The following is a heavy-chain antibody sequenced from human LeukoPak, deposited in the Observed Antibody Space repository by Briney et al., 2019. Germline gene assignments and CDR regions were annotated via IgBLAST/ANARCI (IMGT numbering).Heavy chain of an antibody. CDR1: GGSISNYY. V-gene: IGHV4-4*07. CDR3: ARGNYCSGGSCSVFYFDY. CDR2: IYISGST. D-gene: IGHD2-15*01. J-gene: IGHJ4*02. Sequence: PSETLSLTGTVSGGSISNYYWSWIRQSAGKRLEWIGRIYISGSTNYNPSLKSRVTMSVDTSKNQFSLKLSSVTAADTALYYCARGNYCSGGSCSVFYFDYWGQGTLVTVSS.